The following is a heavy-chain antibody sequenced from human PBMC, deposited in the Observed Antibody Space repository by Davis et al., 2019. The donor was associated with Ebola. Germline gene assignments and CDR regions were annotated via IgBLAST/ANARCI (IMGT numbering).Heavy chain of an antibody. CDR1: GGSISSSNW. Sequence: SETLSLTCAVSGGSISSSNWWSWVRQPPGKGLEWIGEIYHSGSTNYNPSLKSRVTISVDKSKNQFSLKLSSVTAADTAVYYCARGFKRWLQYYGYWGQGTLVTVSS. V-gene: IGHV4-4*02. CDR3: ARGFKRWLQYYGY. D-gene: IGHD5-24*01. CDR2: IYHSGST. J-gene: IGHJ4*02.